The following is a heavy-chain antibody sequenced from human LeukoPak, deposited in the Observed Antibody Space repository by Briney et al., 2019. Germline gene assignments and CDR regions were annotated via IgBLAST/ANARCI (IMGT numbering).Heavy chain of an antibody. Sequence: PGGSLRLSCAASGFTFSNYAMSWVRQAPGKGLEWFSAITDSGGDTYYADSVTGRFTISRDNSKNTLDLQMSSLRAEDTAVYYCVKGSASSRPYYFDDWGQGALVTVSS. CDR2: ITDSGGDT. CDR1: GFTFSNYA. CDR3: VKGSASSRPYYFDD. D-gene: IGHD3-16*01. V-gene: IGHV3-23*01. J-gene: IGHJ4*02.